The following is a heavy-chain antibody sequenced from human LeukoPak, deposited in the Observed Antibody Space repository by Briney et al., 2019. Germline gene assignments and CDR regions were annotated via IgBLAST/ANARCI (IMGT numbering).Heavy chain of an antibody. CDR3: AKDGQLGGSSWFTLYFDS. V-gene: IGHV3-30*18. J-gene: IGHJ4*02. D-gene: IGHD6-13*01. CDR1: RFSFRSYD. CDR2: SSYDERNT. Sequence: GRSLRLSCAASRFSFRSYDMHWVRQAPGKGLEWMAVSSYDERNTYYTDSVKGRFTISRDNSKNTLYLQMNSLRPEDTAVYYCAKDGQLGGSSWFTLYFDSWGQGTLVTVSS.